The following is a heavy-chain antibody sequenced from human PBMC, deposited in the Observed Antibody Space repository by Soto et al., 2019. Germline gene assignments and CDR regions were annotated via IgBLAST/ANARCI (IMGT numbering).Heavy chain of an antibody. CDR3: AKSQEVYDY. CDR1: GFTFRDYA. D-gene: IGHD2-8*01. V-gene: IGHV3-23*01. CDR2: ISNNGGRT. J-gene: IGHJ4*02. Sequence: PGGSLRLSCAASGFTFRDYAMTWVRQAPGKGLEWVSGISNNGGRTYYADSVKGRFTISRDNSKNTVYLQMGSLRVDDTAVYYCAKSQEVYDYWGQGTLVTVSS.